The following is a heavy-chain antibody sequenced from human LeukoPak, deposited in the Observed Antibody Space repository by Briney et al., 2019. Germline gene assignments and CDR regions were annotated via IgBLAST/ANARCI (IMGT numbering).Heavy chain of an antibody. Sequence: KPSETLSLTCTVSGGSISSYYWSWIRQPPGKGLEWIGYIYYSGSTNYNPSLKSRVTISVDTSKNQFPLKLSSVTAADTAVYYCARAYWSYYYDSSGYYNWFDPWGQGTLVTVSS. V-gene: IGHV4-59*01. CDR1: GGSISSYY. CDR3: ARAYWSYYYDSSGYYNWFDP. D-gene: IGHD3-22*01. J-gene: IGHJ5*02. CDR2: IYYSGST.